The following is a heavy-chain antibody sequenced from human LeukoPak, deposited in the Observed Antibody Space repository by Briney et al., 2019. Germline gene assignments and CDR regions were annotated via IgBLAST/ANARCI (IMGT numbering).Heavy chain of an antibody. J-gene: IGHJ4*02. CDR3: AKDGGFGVSPHWGDS. Sequence: GGSLRLSCTASGFTFSSYTMSWVRQAPGKGLKWVSTITTGGPNTYYADSVKGRFTVSRDDSKNTLYLQMNSLRAEDTAVYYCAKDGGFGVSPHWGDSWGRGTLVTVSS. D-gene: IGHD3-16*01. CDR2: ITTGGPNT. V-gene: IGHV3-23*01. CDR1: GFTFSSYT.